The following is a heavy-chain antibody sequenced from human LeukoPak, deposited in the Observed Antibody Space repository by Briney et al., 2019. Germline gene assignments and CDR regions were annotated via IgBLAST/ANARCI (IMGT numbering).Heavy chain of an antibody. CDR2: INSFGSI. V-gene: IGHV3-69-1*02. CDR3: ANSLSGIWAPDDGH. Sequence: GGSLRLSCAASGITFRDHEVNWIRQAPGQGLEWVSHINSFGSIYYTDSVKGRFTIYRDNAKNLVFLQMNSLRGEDTAVYYCANSLSGIWAPDDGHWGQGTLVTVSS. D-gene: IGHD5-24*01. J-gene: IGHJ4*02. CDR1: GITFRDHE.